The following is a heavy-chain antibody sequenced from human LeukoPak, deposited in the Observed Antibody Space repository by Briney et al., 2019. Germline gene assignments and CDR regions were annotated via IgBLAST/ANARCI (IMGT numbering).Heavy chain of an antibody. J-gene: IGHJ4*02. CDR1: GFTFSSYA. D-gene: IGHD3-10*01. CDR3: ATSPLAGS. CDR2: ISYDGSNK. V-gene: IGHV3-30*14. Sequence: PRGSLRLSCAASGFTFSSYAMHWVRQAPGKGLEWVAVISYDGSNKYYADSVKGRFTISRDNSKNTLYLQMNSLRAEDTAVYYCATSPLAGSWGQGTLVTVSS.